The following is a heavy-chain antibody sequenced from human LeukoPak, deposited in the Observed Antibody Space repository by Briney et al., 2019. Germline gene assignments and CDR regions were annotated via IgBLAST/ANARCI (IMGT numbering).Heavy chain of an antibody. J-gene: IGHJ2*01. V-gene: IGHV3-9*01. CDR3: AKDKASGSGTYWYFDL. D-gene: IGHD3-10*01. CDR2: ISWNSGSI. Sequence: LRLSCAASGFTFDDYAMHWVRQAPGKGLEWVSGISWNSGSIGYADSVKGRYTISRDNAKNSLYLQMNSLRAEDTVLYYCAKDKASGSGTYWYFDLWGRGTLVTVSS. CDR1: GFTFDDYA.